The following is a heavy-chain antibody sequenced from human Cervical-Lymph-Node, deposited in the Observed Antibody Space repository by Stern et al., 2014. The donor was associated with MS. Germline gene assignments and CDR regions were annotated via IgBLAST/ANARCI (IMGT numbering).Heavy chain of an antibody. J-gene: IGHJ5*02. D-gene: IGHD3-3*01. CDR3: AKDDVGEVRGAAFDYWFDP. CDR2: IIPTIGRT. CDR1: GGIFSNHG. V-gene: IGHV1-69*01. Sequence: VQLVQSGAEVKKSGSSVNVSCKTFGGIFSNHGFSWARQAPGQGLEWMGPIIPTIGRTDYAQKFQGRVTITADGSTTTVYMALMNLTYDDAAIYYCAKDDVGEVRGAAFDYWFDPWGQGTRVTVSS.